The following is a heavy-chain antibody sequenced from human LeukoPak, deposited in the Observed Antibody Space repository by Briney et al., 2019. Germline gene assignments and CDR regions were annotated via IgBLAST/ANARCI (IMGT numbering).Heavy chain of an antibody. CDR3: ARRLVRGGYYYYYYMDV. D-gene: IGHD3-10*01. V-gene: IGHV3-7*01. Sequence: GGSLRLSCAASGFTFSSYWMSWVRQAPGKGLEWVANIKQDGSEKYYVDSVKGRFTISRDNAKNSLYLQMNSLRAEDTAVYYCARRLVRGGYYYYYYMDVWGKGTTVTVSS. CDR1: GFTFSSYW. CDR2: IKQDGSEK. J-gene: IGHJ6*03.